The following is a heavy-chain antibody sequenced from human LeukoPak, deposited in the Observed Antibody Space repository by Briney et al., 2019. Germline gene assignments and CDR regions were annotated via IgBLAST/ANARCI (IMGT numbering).Heavy chain of an antibody. Sequence: GGSLRLSCEGSGFTFSNYWMTWVRQAPEKGLEWVANIKPSGSEKHYADSVEGRFTISRDNAKNSLYLQMNSLRAEDTAVYYCAKDHPAITIFGVVIISKAPGDAFDIWGQGTMVTVSS. V-gene: IGHV3-7*01. D-gene: IGHD3-3*01. CDR2: IKPSGSEK. CDR1: GFTFSNYW. J-gene: IGHJ3*02. CDR3: AKDHPAITIFGVVIISKAPGDAFDI.